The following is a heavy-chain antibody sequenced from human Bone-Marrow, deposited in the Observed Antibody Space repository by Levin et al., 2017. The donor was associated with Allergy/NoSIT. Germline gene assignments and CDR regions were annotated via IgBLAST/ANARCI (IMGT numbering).Heavy chain of an antibody. V-gene: IGHV3-33*01. CDR1: GFSFSYYG. CDR2: IYSDGSNQ. D-gene: IGHD2-21*02. CDR3: AREEGGAGDYYFDY. Sequence: GGSLRLSCAASGFSFSYYGMHWVRQAPGKGLEWVAVIYSDGSNQYYADSVKGRFAISRDNSKNTVYLQMNSLRADDTAVYYCAREEGGAGDYYFDYWGQGILVTVSS. J-gene: IGHJ4*02.